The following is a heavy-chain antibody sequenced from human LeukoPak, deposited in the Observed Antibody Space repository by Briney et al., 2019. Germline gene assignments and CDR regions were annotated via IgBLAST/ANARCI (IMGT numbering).Heavy chain of an antibody. J-gene: IGHJ4*02. CDR1: GFTVSNKY. Sequence: GGSLRLSCAASGFTVSNKYMTWVRQAPGKGLEWVSLIYSDGRTYYADSVKGRFTISRDNSKETLFLQMKSLRDEDTAVYYCAKAVSRGFNGDYWGQGTLVTVSS. V-gene: IGHV3-53*01. CDR3: AKAVSRGFNGDY. CDR2: IYSDGRT. D-gene: IGHD3-22*01.